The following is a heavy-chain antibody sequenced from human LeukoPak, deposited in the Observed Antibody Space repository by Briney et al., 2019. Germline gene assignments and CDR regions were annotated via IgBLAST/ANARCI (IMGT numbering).Heavy chain of an antibody. Sequence: GGSLRLFCAASGFTFSSYAMSWVRQAPGKGLEWVSAISGSGGGTYYADSVKGRFTISRDNSKNTLYLQMNSLRAEDTAVYYCAKQRPELLYFDYWGQGTLVTVSS. D-gene: IGHD1-14*01. V-gene: IGHV3-23*01. J-gene: IGHJ4*02. CDR1: GFTFSSYA. CDR2: ISGSGGGT. CDR3: AKQRPELLYFDY.